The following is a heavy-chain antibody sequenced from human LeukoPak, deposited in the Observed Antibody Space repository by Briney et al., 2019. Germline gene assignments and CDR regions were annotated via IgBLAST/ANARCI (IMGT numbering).Heavy chain of an antibody. D-gene: IGHD3-10*01. CDR1: GVSISSSNSY. CDR3: ARTRYYYNSRSYGAPYYFDY. CDR2: IYYSGST. J-gene: IGHJ4*02. Sequence: SETLSLTCTVSGVSISSSNSYWGWIRQPPGKGLEWIGYIYYSGSTNYNPSLKSRVTISVDTSKNQFSLKLSSVTAADTAVYYCARTRYYYNSRSYGAPYYFDYWGQGTLVTVSS. V-gene: IGHV4-61*05.